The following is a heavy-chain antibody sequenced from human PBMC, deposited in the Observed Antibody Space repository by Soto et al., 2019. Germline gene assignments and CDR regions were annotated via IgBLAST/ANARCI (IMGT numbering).Heavy chain of an antibody. CDR2: IDYIGRA. D-gene: IGHD2-15*01. J-gene: IGHJ3*02. V-gene: IGHV4-31*03. CDR3: AREVKSAAASDAFHI. CDR1: GGSISSDNYF. Sequence: PSETLSLTCTVSGGSISSDNYFWSWIRQHPGKGLEWIGYIDYIGRAYYNPARKSRVTTSVDTSQNQFSLRLRSVTVADTATYYCAREVKSAAASDAFHIWGQGTVVAVSS.